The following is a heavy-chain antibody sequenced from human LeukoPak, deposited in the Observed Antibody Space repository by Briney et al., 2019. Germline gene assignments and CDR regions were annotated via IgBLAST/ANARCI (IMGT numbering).Heavy chain of an antibody. Sequence: SETLFLTCAVYGGSFSGYYWSWIRQPPGKGLEWIGEINHSGSTNYNPSLKSRVTISVDTSKNQFSLKLSSVTAADTAVYYCARDDVRCSGGSCYSDSAFDIWGQGTMVTVSS. CDR2: INHSGST. CDR3: ARDDVRCSGGSCYSDSAFDI. V-gene: IGHV4-34*01. D-gene: IGHD2-15*01. J-gene: IGHJ3*02. CDR1: GGSFSGYY.